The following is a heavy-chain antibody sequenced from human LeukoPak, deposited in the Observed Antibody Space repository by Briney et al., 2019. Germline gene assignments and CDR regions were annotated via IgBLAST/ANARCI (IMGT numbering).Heavy chain of an antibody. V-gene: IGHV3-30*02. Sequence: RGSLRLSCAASGFTFSRSGMHWVRQAPGKGLEWVTFIGYDGSKIYYADSVKGRFTISRDNAKNTLYLQMNSLRAEDTAVYYCAKEGRGGFDIWGQGTMVTVSS. CDR1: GFTFSRSG. CDR2: IGYDGSKI. CDR3: AKEGRGGFDI. D-gene: IGHD3-16*01. J-gene: IGHJ3*02.